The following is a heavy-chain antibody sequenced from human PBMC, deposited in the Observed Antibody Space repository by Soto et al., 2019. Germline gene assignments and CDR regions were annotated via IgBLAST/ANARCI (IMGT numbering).Heavy chain of an antibody. CDR1: GGSISSSNW. CDR3: ARDTSIAARRFDY. J-gene: IGHJ4*02. D-gene: IGHD6-6*01. V-gene: IGHV4-4*02. Sequence: SETLSLACAVSGGSISSSNWWSCVRQPPGKGLEWIGEIYHSGSTNYNPSLKSRVTISVDKSKNQFSLKLSSVTAADTAVYYCARDTSIAARRFDYWGQGTLVTVSS. CDR2: IYHSGST.